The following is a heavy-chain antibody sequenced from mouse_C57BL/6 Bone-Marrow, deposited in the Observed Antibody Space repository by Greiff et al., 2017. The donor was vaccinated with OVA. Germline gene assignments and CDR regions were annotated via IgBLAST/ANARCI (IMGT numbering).Heavy chain of an antibody. CDR1: GYTFTSYW. J-gene: IGHJ3*01. Sequence: QVQLQQSGTELVKPGASVKLSCKASGYTFTSYWMHWVKQRPGQGLEWIGNINPSNGGTSYNQKFKGKATLTVDKSSSTAYMELNSLTSEDSAVYYCAWAGTLFAYWGQGTLVTVSA. CDR3: AWAGTLFAY. CDR2: INPSNGGT. D-gene: IGHD4-1*01. V-gene: IGHV1-53*01.